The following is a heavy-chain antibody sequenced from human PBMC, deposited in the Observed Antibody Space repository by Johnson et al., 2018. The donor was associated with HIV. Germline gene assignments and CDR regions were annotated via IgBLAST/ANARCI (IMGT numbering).Heavy chain of an antibody. Sequence: VQLVESGGGLVQPGGSLRLSCAASGFTVSNNFMNWVRQAPGKGLEWVSLIYSGGNKYYADSVKGRFTISRDNSKNTLYLQMNSLRAEDTAVYYCAKDLEEGQQWLIGAFDIWGQGTMVTVSS. CDR2: IYSGGNK. D-gene: IGHD6-19*01. V-gene: IGHV3-66*02. CDR3: AKDLEEGQQWLIGAFDI. J-gene: IGHJ3*02. CDR1: GFTVSNNF.